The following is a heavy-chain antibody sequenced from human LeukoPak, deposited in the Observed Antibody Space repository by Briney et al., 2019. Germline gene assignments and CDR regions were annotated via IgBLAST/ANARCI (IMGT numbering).Heavy chain of an antibody. D-gene: IGHD2-2*01. CDR3: ARAHIVVVPAAIHNWFDP. V-gene: IGHV4-59*11. J-gene: IGHJ5*02. CDR2: IYYSGST. CDR1: GGSISSHY. Sequence: PSETLSLTCTVSGGSISSHYWSWIRQPPGKGLEWIGYIYYSGSTNYNPSLRSRVTMSVDTSENQFSLKLSSVTAADTAVYYCARAHIVVVPAAIHNWFDPWGQGTLVTVSS.